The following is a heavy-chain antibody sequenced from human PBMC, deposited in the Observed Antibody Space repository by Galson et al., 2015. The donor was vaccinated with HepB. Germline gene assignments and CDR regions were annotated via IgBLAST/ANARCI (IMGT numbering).Heavy chain of an antibody. J-gene: IGHJ4*02. Sequence: LTCVVCGGPFDHFYWNWIRQSPARGLEWIGELYHPGSANYNPSLAGRGTPSVDTSKNQFSLTLHSVAAAAPAIYYCARGFRDRNSAMFYFDSRGQGTPVTVSS. CDR2: LYHPGSA. CDR1: GGPFDHFY. CDR3: ARGFRDRNSAMFYFDS. V-gene: IGHV4-34*01. D-gene: IGHD3-10*01.